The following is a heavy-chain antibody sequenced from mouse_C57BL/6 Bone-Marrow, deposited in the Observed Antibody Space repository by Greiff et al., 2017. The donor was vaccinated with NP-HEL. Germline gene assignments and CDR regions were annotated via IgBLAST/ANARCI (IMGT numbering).Heavy chain of an antibody. CDR3: TSVTTVVADY. Sequence: EVQLQQSGAELERPGASVKLSCTASGFNIKDDYMHWVKQRPEQGLEWIGWIDPENGDTEYASKFQGKATITADTSSNTAYLQLSSLTSEDTAVYYCTSVTTVVADYWGQGTTLTVSS. CDR1: GFNIKDDY. CDR2: IDPENGDT. J-gene: IGHJ2*01. D-gene: IGHD1-1*01. V-gene: IGHV14-4*01.